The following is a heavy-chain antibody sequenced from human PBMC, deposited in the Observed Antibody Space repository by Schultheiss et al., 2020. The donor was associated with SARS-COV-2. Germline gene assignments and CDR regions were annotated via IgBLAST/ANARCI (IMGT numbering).Heavy chain of an antibody. D-gene: IGHD7-27*01. Sequence: GGSLRLSCAASGFPFNSYWMHWVRQAPGKGLVWVSRINSDGSFTNYADSVKGRFTISRDISKSTLYLQMNSLRADDTAVYYCAKMSGDRLRYFDLWGRGTLVTVSS. V-gene: IGHV3-74*01. CDR1: GFPFNSYW. CDR3: AKMSGDRLRYFDL. CDR2: INSDGSFT. J-gene: IGHJ2*01.